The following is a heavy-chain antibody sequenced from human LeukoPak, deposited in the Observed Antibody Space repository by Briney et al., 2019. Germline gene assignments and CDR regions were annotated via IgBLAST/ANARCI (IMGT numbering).Heavy chain of an antibody. CDR1: GFTFSSYW. CDR3: ARSPTYYDILTGYYPAYYFDY. CDR2: INSDGSST. V-gene: IGHV3-74*01. Sequence: GGSLRRSCAASGFTFSSYWMHWVRQAPGKGLVWVSRINSDGSSTSYADSVKGRFTISRDNAKNTLYLQMNSLRAEDTAVYYCARSPTYYDILTGYYPAYYFDYWGQGTLVTVSS. J-gene: IGHJ4*02. D-gene: IGHD3-9*01.